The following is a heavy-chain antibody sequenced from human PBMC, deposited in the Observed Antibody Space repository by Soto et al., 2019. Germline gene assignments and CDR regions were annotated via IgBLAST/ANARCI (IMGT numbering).Heavy chain of an antibody. CDR3: AKAKVYTWNRGPFAY. D-gene: IGHD1-20*01. CDR1: GFTFSSYA. Sequence: EVQLLESGGDLVQPGGSLRLSCAASGFTFSSYAMSWVRQAPGKGLEWVSGISGSGATTFYADSVKGRFTTSRDSSKNTMYLQMNRQRVENTAVYYCAKAKVYTWNRGPFAYWGQGTLLPVSS. CDR2: ISGSGATT. J-gene: IGHJ4*02. V-gene: IGHV3-23*01.